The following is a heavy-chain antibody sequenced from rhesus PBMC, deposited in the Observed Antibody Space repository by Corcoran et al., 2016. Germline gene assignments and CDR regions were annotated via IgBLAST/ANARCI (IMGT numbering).Heavy chain of an antibody. J-gene: IGHJ4*01. CDR3: ARDWGDDY. CDR2: ISGSSGST. Sequence: QVQLQESGPGLVKPSETLSLTCAVSGGSISSGNWWSWIRQPPGKGLEWIGYISGSSGSTYYNPSLKSRVTISTDTSKNQFSLKLSSVTAADTAVYYCARDWGDDYWGQGVLVTVSS. D-gene: IGHD3-34*01. CDR1: GGSISSGNW. V-gene: IGHV4-65*01.